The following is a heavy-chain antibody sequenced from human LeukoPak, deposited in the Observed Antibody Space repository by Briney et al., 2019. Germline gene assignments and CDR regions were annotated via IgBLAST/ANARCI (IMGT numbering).Heavy chain of an antibody. Sequence: PSETLSLTCAVSGYSISSGYYWGWIRQPPGKGLEWIGSIFYSGSTYYNPSLRSRVTISVDTSKNQASLKLSSVTAADTAVYFCARLDGYNPASWGQGTLVTVSS. CDR3: ARLDGYNPAS. V-gene: IGHV4-38-2*01. J-gene: IGHJ4*02. CDR2: IFYSGST. D-gene: IGHD5-24*01. CDR1: GYSISSGYY.